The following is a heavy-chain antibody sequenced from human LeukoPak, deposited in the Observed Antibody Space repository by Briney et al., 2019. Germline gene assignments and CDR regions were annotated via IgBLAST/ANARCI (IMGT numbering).Heavy chain of an antibody. CDR3: AKDGRFLESPY. CDR2: ISGSDGTT. D-gene: IGHD3-3*01. V-gene: IGHV3-23*01. CDR1: GFTFSNCA. Sequence: GGSLRLSCPASGFTFSNCAMSWVRQAPGKGLEWVSTISGSDGTTYHADSVKGRFTISRDNSKNTLYLQMNSLTAEDTAVYYCAKDGRFLESPYWGRGTLVTVSS. J-gene: IGHJ4*02.